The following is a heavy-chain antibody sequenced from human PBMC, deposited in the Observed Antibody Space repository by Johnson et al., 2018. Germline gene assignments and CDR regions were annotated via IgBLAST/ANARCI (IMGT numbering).Heavy chain of an antibody. J-gene: IGHJ6*03. CDR1: GFTFDNYG. V-gene: IGHV3-20*04. CDR3: ARDPRGEWLRLGSPYMDV. Sequence: RLACAASGFTFDNYGMNWVRQAPGRGLELASHIHWNGGRSGYGDSVKGRLTISRDNAKNSLYLQMNSLRAEDTASYYCARDPRGEWLRLGSPYMDVWGKGTTVTVSS. CDR2: IHWNGGRS. D-gene: IGHD5-12*01.